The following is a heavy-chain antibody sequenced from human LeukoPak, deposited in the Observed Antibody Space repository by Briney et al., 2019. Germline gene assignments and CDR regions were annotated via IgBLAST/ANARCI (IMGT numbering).Heavy chain of an antibody. J-gene: IGHJ6*03. CDR1: NFIFGNYT. D-gene: IGHD6-6*01. CDR3: VRERGVKARQEGGHRYYYFMDV. V-gene: IGHV3-21*04. Sequence: GGSLRLSCAASNFIFGNYTMNWVRQAPGKGLEWVSSISGGSRSIYYADSLEGRFTTSRDNAKNSVFLQMNSLRAEDTGVYYCVRERGVKARQEGGHRYYYFMDVWGNGTTVTVSS. CDR2: ISGGSRSI.